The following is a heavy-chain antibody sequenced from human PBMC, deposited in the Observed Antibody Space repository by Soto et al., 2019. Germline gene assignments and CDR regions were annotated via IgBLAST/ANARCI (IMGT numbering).Heavy chain of an antibody. J-gene: IGHJ3*02. D-gene: IGHD6-13*01. V-gene: IGHV1-69*13. CDR3: ARVIAAVGAFDI. Sequence: GASVKVSCKACGGTFSSYAISWVRQAPGQGLEWMGGIIPIFGTANYAQKFQGRVTITADESTSTAYMELSSLRSEDTAVYYCARVIAAVGAFDIWGQGTMVTVSS. CDR2: IIPIFGTA. CDR1: GGTFSSYA.